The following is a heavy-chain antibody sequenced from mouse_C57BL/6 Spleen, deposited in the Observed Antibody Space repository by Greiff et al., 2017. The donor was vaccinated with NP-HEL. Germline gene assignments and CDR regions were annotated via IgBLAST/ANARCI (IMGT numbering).Heavy chain of an antibody. CDR2: ISSGSSTI. V-gene: IGHV5-17*01. CDR1: GFTFSDYG. Sequence: EVKLEESGGGLVKPGGSLKLSCAASGFTFSDYGMHWVRQAPEKGLEWVAYISSGSSTIYYADTVKGRFTISRDNAKNTLCLQMTSLRSEDTAMYYCARNEWDYWGQGTTLTVSS. J-gene: IGHJ2*01. CDR3: ARNEWDY.